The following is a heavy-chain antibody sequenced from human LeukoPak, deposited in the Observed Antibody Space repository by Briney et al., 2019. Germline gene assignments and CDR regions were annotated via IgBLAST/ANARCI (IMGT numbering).Heavy chain of an antibody. V-gene: IGHV1-69*05. D-gene: IGHD3-10*01. Sequence: SVKVSCKASGGTFSSYAISWVRQAPGQGLEWMGGIIPIFGTANYAQKFQGRVTMTTDTSTSTAYMELRSLRSDDTAVYYCARKSYGSGSSPFDYWGQGTLVTVSS. CDR2: IIPIFGTA. J-gene: IGHJ4*02. CDR3: ARKSYGSGSSPFDY. CDR1: GGTFSSYA.